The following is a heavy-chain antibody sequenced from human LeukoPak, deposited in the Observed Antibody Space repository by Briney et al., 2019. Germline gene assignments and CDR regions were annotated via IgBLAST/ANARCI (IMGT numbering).Heavy chain of an antibody. CDR3: ARGVRVVRGVTTFDY. Sequence: GGSLRLSCAASGFTFSSYWMHWVRQAPGKGLVWVPRINSDGSSTSYADSVKGRFTISRDNAKNTLYLQMNSLRAEDTAVYYCARGVRVVRGVTTFDYWGQGTLVTVSS. J-gene: IGHJ4*02. CDR2: INSDGSST. D-gene: IGHD3-10*01. CDR1: GFTFSSYW. V-gene: IGHV3-74*01.